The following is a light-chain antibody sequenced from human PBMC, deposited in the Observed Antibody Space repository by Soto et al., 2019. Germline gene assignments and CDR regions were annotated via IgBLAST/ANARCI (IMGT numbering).Light chain of an antibody. J-gene: IGLJ2*01. V-gene: IGLV2-14*01. CDR3: SSYSSSSALDVI. Sequence: QSALAQPASVSGSPGQSITISCAGTNRDIGGHNYVSWYQQYPGKAPKLIIYEVTYRPSGVSNRFSGSKSGNTASLTISGLHAEDEADYYCSSYSSSSALDVIFGGGTKLTVL. CDR2: EVT. CDR1: NRDIGGHNY.